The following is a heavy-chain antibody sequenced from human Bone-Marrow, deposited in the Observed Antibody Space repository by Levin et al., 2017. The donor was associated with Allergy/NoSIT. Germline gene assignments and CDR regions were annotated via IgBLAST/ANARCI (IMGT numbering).Heavy chain of an antibody. CDR1: GGSISSYY. CDR3: ARAGPPGQVTPGHDDAFDI. CDR2: IYYSGST. Sequence: SETLSLTCTVSGGSISSYYWSWIRQPPGKGLEWIGYIYYSGSTNYNPSLKSRVTISVDTSKNQFSLKLSSVTAADTAVYYCARAGPPGQVTPGHDDAFDIWGQGTMVTVSS. V-gene: IGHV4-59*01. D-gene: IGHD1-1*01. J-gene: IGHJ3*02.